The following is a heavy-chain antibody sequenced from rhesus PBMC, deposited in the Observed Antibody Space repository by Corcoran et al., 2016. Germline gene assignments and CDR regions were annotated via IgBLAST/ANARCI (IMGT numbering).Heavy chain of an antibody. J-gene: IGHJ4*01. CDR3: ARGGYFDS. V-gene: IGHV2-174*01. Sequence: QVTLKESGPALVKPTQTLTLTCTFSGFSLTTSGMGVGVSRQPPGKALEWRALIYWDDDKRYSTSLKSRLTISKDASKNQVVLTMTNMDPVDTATYYCARGGYFDSWGQGVLVTVSS. CDR1: GFSLTTSGMG. CDR2: IYWDDDK.